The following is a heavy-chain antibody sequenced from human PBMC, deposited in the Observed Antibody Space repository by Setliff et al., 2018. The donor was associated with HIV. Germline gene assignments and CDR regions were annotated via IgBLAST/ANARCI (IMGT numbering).Heavy chain of an antibody. J-gene: IGHJ4*02. Sequence: NPSETLSLTCTVSDDSITTHYWSWIRQPPGKGLEWIGYIYSGGSSNYNPSLKSRSSVSMDMSRKQFSLKLTSVTAADTAIYYCARDSEHPTGYFDSWGRGILVTVS. CDR2: IYSGGSS. V-gene: IGHV4-59*11. D-gene: IGHD1-1*01. CDR1: DDSITTHY. CDR3: ARDSEHPTGYFDS.